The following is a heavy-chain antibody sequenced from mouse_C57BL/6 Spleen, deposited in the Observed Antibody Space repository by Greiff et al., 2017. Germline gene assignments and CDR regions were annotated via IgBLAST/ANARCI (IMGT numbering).Heavy chain of an antibody. Sequence: QVQLQQPGAELVMPGASVTLSCKASGYTFTDYEMHWVKQTPVHGLEWIGAIDPETGGTAYNQKFKGKAILTADKSSSTAYMELRSLTSEDSAVYYCTKGLRGYWGQGTLVTVSA. CDR2: IDPETGGT. D-gene: IGHD1-1*01. CDR1: GYTFTDYE. J-gene: IGHJ3*01. CDR3: TKGLRGY. V-gene: IGHV1-15*01.